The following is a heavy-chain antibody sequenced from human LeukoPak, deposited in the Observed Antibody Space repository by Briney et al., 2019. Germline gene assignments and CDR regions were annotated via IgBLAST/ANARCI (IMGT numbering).Heavy chain of an antibody. CDR3: AKAYIAAAGRHFDY. D-gene: IGHD6-13*01. CDR1: GFTFSSYA. CDR2: ISGRGDNT. J-gene: IGHJ4*02. V-gene: IGHV3-23*01. Sequence: GGSLRLSCAASGFTFSSYAMSWARQAPGQGLEWVSGISGRGDNTYYADSVKGRFTISRDNSKNTLYLQMNSLRAEDTAVYYCAKAYIAAAGRHFDYWGQGTLVTVSS.